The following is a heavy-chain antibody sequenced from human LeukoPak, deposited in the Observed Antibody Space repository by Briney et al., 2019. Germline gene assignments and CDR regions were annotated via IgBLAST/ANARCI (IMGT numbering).Heavy chain of an antibody. Sequence: GASVKVSCKASGYTFTSYYMHWVRQAPGQGLEWMGWINPNSGGTNYAQKFQGRVTMTRDTSISTAYMELSRLRSDDTAVYYCARDYAAGVVVVIHYFDYWGQGTLVTVSS. J-gene: IGHJ4*02. D-gene: IGHD3-22*01. CDR3: ARDYAAGVVVVIHYFDY. CDR1: GYTFTSYY. V-gene: IGHV1-2*02. CDR2: INPNSGGT.